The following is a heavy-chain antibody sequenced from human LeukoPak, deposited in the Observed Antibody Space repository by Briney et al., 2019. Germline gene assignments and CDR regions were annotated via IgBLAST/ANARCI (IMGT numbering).Heavy chain of an antibody. CDR3: ARHGSITMVRGRLRYYYMDV. Sequence: PSETLSLTCAVYGGSFSGYYWSWVRQAPGKGLEWVSVIYSGCSTYYADSVKGRFTISRDNSKNTLYLQMNSLRAEDTAVYYCARHGSITMVRGRLRYYYMDVWGKGNTVTISS. D-gene: IGHD3-10*01. V-gene: IGHV3-66*04. CDR2: IYSGCST. CDR1: GGSFSGYY. J-gene: IGHJ6*03.